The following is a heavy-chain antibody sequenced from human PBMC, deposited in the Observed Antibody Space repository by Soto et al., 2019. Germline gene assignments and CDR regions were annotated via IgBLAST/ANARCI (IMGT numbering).Heavy chain of an antibody. CDR2: VYFSGDT. CDR3: ARDPRRTRGWHFDL. V-gene: IGHV4-31*03. D-gene: IGHD3-10*01. Sequence: QVQLQESGPGLVRPSQTLSLTCTVPGGSISTSDYYWSWIRQHPVRGLEWIGYVYFSGDTFYNPSLESRVVISVETSENRFSLKLTSVTAADTAVYYCARDPRRTRGWHFDLWGRGTLVTVSS. CDR1: GGSISTSDYY. J-gene: IGHJ2*01.